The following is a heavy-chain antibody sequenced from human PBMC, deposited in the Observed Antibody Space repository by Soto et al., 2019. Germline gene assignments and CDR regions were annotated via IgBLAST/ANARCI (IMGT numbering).Heavy chain of an antibody. J-gene: IGHJ3*02. CDR2: VGIGSTKT. CDR3: AREGVASATHPWGEAFDI. V-gene: IGHV1-3*04. D-gene: IGHD3-16*01. Sequence: QVQLVQSGAEVKKPGASVKVSCKASGYTFTNYVIHWVRQAPGQSLEWMGWVGIGSTKTDYSQKFLGRVTFSRDTSANTAHMEWSGLKSEDTAVYYCAREGVASATHPWGEAFDIWGQGTMVTVSS. CDR1: GYTFTNYV.